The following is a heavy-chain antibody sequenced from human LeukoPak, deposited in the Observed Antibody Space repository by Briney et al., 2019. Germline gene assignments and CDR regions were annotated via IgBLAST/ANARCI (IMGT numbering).Heavy chain of an antibody. CDR2: IYYSGST. CDR1: GGSVSSGSYY. D-gene: IGHD4-17*01. CDR3: ARDLGDYDNYFDY. J-gene: IGHJ4*02. V-gene: IGHV4-61*01. Sequence: PSETLSLTCTVSGGSVSSGSYYWSWIRQPPGKGLEWIGYIYYSGSTNYNPSLKSRVTISVDTSKNQFSLKLSSVTAADTAVYYCARDLGDYDNYFDYWGQGTPVTVSS.